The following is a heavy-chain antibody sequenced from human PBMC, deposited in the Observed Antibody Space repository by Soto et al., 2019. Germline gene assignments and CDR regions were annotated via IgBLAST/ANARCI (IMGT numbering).Heavy chain of an antibody. CDR1: GGTFSSYA. D-gene: IGHD2-8*01. J-gene: IGHJ6*02. V-gene: IGHV1-69*01. Sequence: QVQLVQSGAEVKKPGSSVKVSCKASGGTFSSYAISWVRQAPGQGLEWMGGIIPIFGTANYAQKFQGRVTITADESRSTAYMEMISLRSEDTAVYYCFIYCTNGVCYIPSHYSYGMDVWGQGTTVTVSS. CDR2: IIPIFGTA. CDR3: FIYCTNGVCYIPSHYSYGMDV.